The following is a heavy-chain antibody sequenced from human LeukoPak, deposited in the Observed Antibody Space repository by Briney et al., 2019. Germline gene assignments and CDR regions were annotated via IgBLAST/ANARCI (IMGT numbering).Heavy chain of an antibody. CDR1: GFTVSHYY. Sequence: GGSLRLSCAASGFTVSHYYMSWVRQAPGKGLEWVSNIYNDGRTYYRDSVKGRFTISRDDSENTLYLQMNNLRAEDTAVYYCARTESYNSAAYNPTWGQGTLVTVSS. D-gene: IGHD2/OR15-2a*01. V-gene: IGHV3-66*01. CDR2: IYNDGRT. CDR3: ARTESYNSAAYNPT. J-gene: IGHJ5*02.